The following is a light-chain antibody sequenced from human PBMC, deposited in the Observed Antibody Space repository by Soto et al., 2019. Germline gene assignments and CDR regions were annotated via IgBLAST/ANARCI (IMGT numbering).Light chain of an antibody. CDR1: QGVSTW. J-gene: IGKJ1*01. V-gene: IGKV1-5*01. CDR3: QYYNTFSGT. CDR2: GVS. Sequence: DIQMTQSPSSVSASVGDRVTITCRASQGVSTWLAWYQQKPGKAPKLLVYGVSSLETGVPSRFSGSGSGTEFTLTISSLQPDDFATYYCQYYNTFSGTFGQGTKVDIK.